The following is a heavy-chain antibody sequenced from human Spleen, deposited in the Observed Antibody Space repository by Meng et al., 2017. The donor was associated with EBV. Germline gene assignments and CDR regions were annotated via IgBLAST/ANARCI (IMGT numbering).Heavy chain of an antibody. V-gene: IGHV1-69*01. CDR1: GGTFSSYA. CDR2: LIPMFGAP. CDR3: ASESGRGYTPDY. J-gene: IGHJ4*02. D-gene: IGHD3-10*01. Sequence: QVQLVQSGAEVKKPGSSVQVSCKTSGGTFSSYAISWVRQAPRQGLEWLGGLIPMFGAPNYAQKFQGRVTITADEYTSTHFMELSSLRSEDTAVYYCASESGRGYTPDYWGQGTLVTVSS.